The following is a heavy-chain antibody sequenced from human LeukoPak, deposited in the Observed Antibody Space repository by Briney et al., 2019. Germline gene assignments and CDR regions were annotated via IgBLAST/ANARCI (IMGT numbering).Heavy chain of an antibody. J-gene: IGHJ5*02. CDR2: IYYSGTT. D-gene: IGHD5-18*01. Sequence: SQTLSLTCTVSGGSISSSPYYWGWIRQPPGKGLEWIGSIYYSGTTHYNPSLESRVTISVDTSKNQFSLKLASVTAADTAIYYCAKGAGGFSYYNWFDPWGQGTLVTVSS. V-gene: IGHV4-39*07. CDR1: GGSISSSPYY. CDR3: AKGAGGFSYYNWFDP.